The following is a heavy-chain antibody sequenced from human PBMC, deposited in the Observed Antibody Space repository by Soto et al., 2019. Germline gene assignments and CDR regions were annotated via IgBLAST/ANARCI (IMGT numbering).Heavy chain of an antibody. D-gene: IGHD5-18*01. CDR3: ARVGDRAMAVSD. V-gene: IGHV4-30-4*01. CDR2: IYYSGST. CDR1: GGTISSGDYY. J-gene: IGHJ4*02. Sequence: QVQLQESGPGLVKPSQTLSLTCTVSGGTISSGDYYWSWIRQPPGKGLEWIGYIYYSGSTYYNPSLKSRVTISVDTSNNQFSLKLSSVTAADTAVYYCARVGDRAMAVSDWGQGTLVTVSS.